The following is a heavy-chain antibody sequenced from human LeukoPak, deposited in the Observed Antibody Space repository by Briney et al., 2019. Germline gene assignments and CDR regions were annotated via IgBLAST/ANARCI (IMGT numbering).Heavy chain of an antibody. Sequence: GASVKVSCKASGYTFTSYGISWVRQAPGQGLEWMGWISAYNGNTKYAQKLQGRVTMTTDTSTSTGYMELRSLRSDDTAVYYCARLTVAGSQRNDAFDIWGQGTMVTVSS. D-gene: IGHD6-19*01. CDR3: ARLTVAGSQRNDAFDI. V-gene: IGHV1-18*01. J-gene: IGHJ3*02. CDR2: ISAYNGNT. CDR1: GYTFTSYG.